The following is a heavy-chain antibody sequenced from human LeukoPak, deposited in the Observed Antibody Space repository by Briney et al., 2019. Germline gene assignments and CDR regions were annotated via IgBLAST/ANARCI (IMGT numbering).Heavy chain of an antibody. CDR1: GLPFSSYA. CDR2: ISSGQST. V-gene: IGHV3-23*01. D-gene: IGHD3-10*01. CDR3: AKDLRGAWRGSLDY. Sequence: QPGGSLRLSCAASGLPFSSYAMTWVPQAPGEALEWVSGISSGQSTYDADSVKGRFTGSRDNSRDTLYLQMSSLRADDTVVYYCAKDLRGAWRGSLDYWGQGTLVTVSS. J-gene: IGHJ4*02.